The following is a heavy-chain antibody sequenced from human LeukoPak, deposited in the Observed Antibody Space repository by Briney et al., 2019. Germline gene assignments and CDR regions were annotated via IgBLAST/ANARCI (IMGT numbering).Heavy chain of an antibody. CDR3: ARDQYPSRYYYYYYGMDV. J-gene: IGHJ6*02. CDR2: ISYDGSNK. D-gene: IGHD4-11*01. CDR1: GFTFSSYG. Sequence: PGGSLRLSCAASGFTFSSYGMHWVRQAPGKGLEGVAVISYDGSNKYYADSVKGRFTISRDNSKNTLYLQMNSLRAEDTAVYYCARDQYPSRYYYYYYGMDVWGQGTTVTVSS. V-gene: IGHV3-30*03.